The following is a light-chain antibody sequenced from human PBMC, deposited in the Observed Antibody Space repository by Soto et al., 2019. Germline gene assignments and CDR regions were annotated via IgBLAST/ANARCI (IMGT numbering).Light chain of an antibody. CDR2: DAS. J-gene: IGKJ1*01. Sequence: DIQMTQSPSSLSACVGDRVTITCQASQDISNYLNWYQQKPGKAPKLLIYDASSLESGVPSRFSGSGSGTEFTLNISSLQTDDFATYYCQQYNSYSQTFGQGTKVDIK. CDR1: QDISNY. CDR3: QQYNSYSQT. V-gene: IGKV1-5*01.